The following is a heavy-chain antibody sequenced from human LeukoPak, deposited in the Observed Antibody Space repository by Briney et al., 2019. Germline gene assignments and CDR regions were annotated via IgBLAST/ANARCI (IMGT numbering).Heavy chain of an antibody. D-gene: IGHD6-6*01. J-gene: IGHJ4*02. Sequence: SSETLSLTCTVSGGSISRYYWSWIRQPPGKGLEWIGYIYYSGSTNYNPSLKSRITISVDTSKKQFSLKVSSVTAADTAVYYCARFSYSSSDFDYWGQGTLVTVSS. CDR3: ARFSYSSSDFDY. V-gene: IGHV4-59*01. CDR1: GGSISRYY. CDR2: IYYSGST.